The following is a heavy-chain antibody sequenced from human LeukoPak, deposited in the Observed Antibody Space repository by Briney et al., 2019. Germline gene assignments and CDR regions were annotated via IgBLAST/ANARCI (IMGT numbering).Heavy chain of an antibody. V-gene: IGHV3-49*03. CDR2: IRSKAYGGTT. Sequence: PGRSLRLSCTASGFTFGDYAMSWFRQAPGKGLEWVGFIRSKAYGGTTEYAASVKGRFTISRDDSKSIAYLQMNSLKTEDTAVYYCTRGGYYDSSGYPYFDYWGQGTLVTVSS. CDR3: TRGGYYDSSGYPYFDY. CDR1: GFTFGDYA. J-gene: IGHJ4*02. D-gene: IGHD3-22*01.